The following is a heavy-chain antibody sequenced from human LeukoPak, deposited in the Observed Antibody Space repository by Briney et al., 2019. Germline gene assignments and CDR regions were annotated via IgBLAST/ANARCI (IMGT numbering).Heavy chain of an antibody. J-gene: IGHJ4*02. CDR3: ATDTKDMLTTIGALDF. D-gene: IGHD5-12*01. CDR1: GFTFTNAW. CDR2: VKSKTDGGTT. Sequence: GGSLRLSCAASGFTFTNAWMTWVRQAPGKGLEWVGRVKSKTDGGTTDYAAAVKGRFTISRDDSKNTLYLQMNSLTTEDTAVYYCATDTKDMLTTIGALDFWGQGTLVTVSS. V-gene: IGHV3-15*01.